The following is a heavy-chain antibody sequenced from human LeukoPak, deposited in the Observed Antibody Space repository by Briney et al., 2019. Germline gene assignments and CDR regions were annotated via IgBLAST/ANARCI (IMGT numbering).Heavy chain of an antibody. V-gene: IGHV4-31*03. CDR1: GGSISSGGYY. J-gene: IGHJ6*02. CDR3: ARVVIRSGGNYGMDV. CDR2: IYYSGST. D-gene: IGHD2-15*01. Sequence: PSETLSLTCTVSGGSISSGGYYWTWIRQHPGKGLEWIGYIYYSGSTYYNPSLQSRVTISVDTSKNQFSLKLSSVTAADTAVFYCARVVIRSGGNYGMDVWGQGTTVTVSS.